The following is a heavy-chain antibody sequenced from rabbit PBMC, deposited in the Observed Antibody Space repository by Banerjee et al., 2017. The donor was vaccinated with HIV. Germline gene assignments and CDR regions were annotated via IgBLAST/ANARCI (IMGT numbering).Heavy chain of an antibody. V-gene: IGHV1S40*01. CDR1: GIDFSGYYY. Sequence: QSLEESGGDLVKPGASLTLTCKASGIDFSGYYYMCWVRQAPGKGLEWIACIDAGSSGSTYYASWAKGRFTISKTSSTTVTLQMTSLTAADTATYFCARGDAGYAGYGYPITYYFNLWGPGTLVTVS. CDR2: IDAGSSGST. J-gene: IGHJ4*01. D-gene: IGHD6-1*01. CDR3: ARGDAGYAGYGYPITYYFNL.